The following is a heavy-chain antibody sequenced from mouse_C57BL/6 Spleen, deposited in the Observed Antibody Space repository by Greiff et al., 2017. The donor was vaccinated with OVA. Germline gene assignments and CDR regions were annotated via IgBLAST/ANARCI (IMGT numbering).Heavy chain of an antibody. CDR3: ARSSGYWFAY. CDR1: GYAFTNYL. V-gene: IGHV1-54*01. J-gene: IGHJ3*01. D-gene: IGHD3-2*02. CDR2: INPGSGGT. Sequence: QVQLQQSGAELVRPGTSVKVSCKASGYAFTNYLIEWVKQRPGQGLEWIGVINPGSGGTNYNEKFKGKATLTADKSSSTAYMQLSSLTSEDSAVYCCARSSGYWFAYWGQGTLVTVSA.